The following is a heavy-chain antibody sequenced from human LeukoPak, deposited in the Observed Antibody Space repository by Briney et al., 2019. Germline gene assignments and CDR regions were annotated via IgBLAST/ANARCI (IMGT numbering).Heavy chain of an antibody. CDR3: ARQTGSGLFILP. CDR2: TYHSGNS. V-gene: IGHV4-38-2*01. D-gene: IGHD3/OR15-3a*01. CDR1: GHSISSDYY. J-gene: IGHJ4*02. Sequence: SETLSLTCSVSGHSISSDYYWAWIRQPPGKGLEWIASTYHSGNSYYNPSLKSRVTMSLDTSTNQFSLKLRSVTAADTAVYYCARQTGSGLFILPGGQGTLVTVSS.